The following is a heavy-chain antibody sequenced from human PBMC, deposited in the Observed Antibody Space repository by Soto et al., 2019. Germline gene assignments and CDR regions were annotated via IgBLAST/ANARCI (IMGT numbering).Heavy chain of an antibody. J-gene: IGHJ6*02. CDR2: ISGSGGST. Sequence: GGSLRLSCAASGFTFSSYAMSWVRQAPGKGLEWVSAISGSGGSTYYADSVKGRFTISRDNSKNTLYLQMNSLRAEDTAVYYCANLAGIAARRRPYGMDVWGQGTTVTVSS. V-gene: IGHV3-23*01. CDR3: ANLAGIAARRRPYGMDV. D-gene: IGHD6-6*01. CDR1: GFTFSSYA.